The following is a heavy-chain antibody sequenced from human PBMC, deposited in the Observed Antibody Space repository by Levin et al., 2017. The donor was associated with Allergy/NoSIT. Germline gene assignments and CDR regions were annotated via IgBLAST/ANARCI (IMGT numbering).Heavy chain of an antibody. CDR1: GGSFSGYY. D-gene: IGHD6-13*01. CDR3: ARDNHSSDWYGGPFQH. V-gene: IGHV4-34*01. Sequence: SETLSLTCAVYGGSFSGYYWSWIRQPPGKGLEWIGEINHSGSTNYNPSLKSRVTISVDTSKNQFSLKLSSVTAADTAVYYCARDNHSSDWYGGPFQHWGQGTLVTVSS. CDR2: INHSGST. J-gene: IGHJ1*01.